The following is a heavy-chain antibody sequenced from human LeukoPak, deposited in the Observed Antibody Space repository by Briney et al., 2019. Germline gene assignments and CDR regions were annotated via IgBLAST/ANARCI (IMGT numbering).Heavy chain of an antibody. J-gene: IGHJ4*02. D-gene: IGHD3-22*01. CDR1: GGTFSSCA. V-gene: IGHV1-69*13. CDR3: ARDREYYYDSSGYY. Sequence: ASVKVSCKASGGTFSSCAISWVRQAPGQGLEWMGGIIPIFGTANYAQKFQGRVTITADESTSTAYMELSSLRSEDTAVYYCARDREYYYDSSGYYWGQGTLVTVSS. CDR2: IIPIFGTA.